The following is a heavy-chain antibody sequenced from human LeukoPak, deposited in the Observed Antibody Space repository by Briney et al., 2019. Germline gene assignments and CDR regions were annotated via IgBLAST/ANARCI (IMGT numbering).Heavy chain of an antibody. J-gene: IGHJ3*02. CDR1: GYTFTDYY. CDR3: ARGSVLRYFDWLSGDAFDI. Sequence: ASVKVTCKASGYTFTDYYMHWVRQAPAQGREWMGWINPNRGGTNYAQKFQGRVTMTRDTSISTAYMELSRLRSDDTAVYYCARGSVLRYFDWLSGDAFDIWGRGTMVTVSS. CDR2: INPNRGGT. V-gene: IGHV1-2*02. D-gene: IGHD3-9*01.